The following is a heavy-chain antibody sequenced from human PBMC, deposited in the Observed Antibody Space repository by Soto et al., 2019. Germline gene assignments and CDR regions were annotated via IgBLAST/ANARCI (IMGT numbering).Heavy chain of an antibody. J-gene: IGHJ5*02. CDR2: IKQDGSEK. Sequence: EVQLVESGGCLVHPGGSLRLSCAASGFTFSSYWMSWVRQAPGKGLEWVANIKQDGSEKYYVDSVKGRFTISRDNAKNSLYLQMNSLRAEDTAVYYCARDDSGDYVFQWPSWGQGTLVTVSS. CDR1: GFTFSSYW. V-gene: IGHV3-7*01. D-gene: IGHD4-17*01. CDR3: ARDDSGDYVFQWPS.